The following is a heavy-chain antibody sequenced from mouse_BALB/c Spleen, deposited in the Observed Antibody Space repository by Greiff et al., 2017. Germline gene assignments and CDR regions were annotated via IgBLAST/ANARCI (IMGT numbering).Heavy chain of an antibody. J-gene: IGHJ3*01. CDR3: ARRDDYVWFAY. V-gene: IGHV3-2*02. D-gene: IGHD2-4*01. Sequence: EVKLMESGPGLVKPSQSLSLTCTVTGYSITSDYAWNWIRQFPGNKLEWMGYISYSGSTSYNPSLKSRISITRDTSKNQFFLQLNSVTTEDTATYYCARRDDYVWFAYWGQGTLVTVSA. CDR1: GYSITSDYA. CDR2: ISYSGST.